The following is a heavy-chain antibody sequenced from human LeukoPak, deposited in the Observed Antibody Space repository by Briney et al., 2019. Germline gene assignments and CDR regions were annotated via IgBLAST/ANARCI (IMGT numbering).Heavy chain of an antibody. D-gene: IGHD3-22*01. V-gene: IGHV1-2*02. CDR1: GYTFTGYY. CDR2: FNPNSGDT. CDR3: ARERGYYDY. J-gene: IGHJ4*02. Sequence: ASVKVSCKASGYTFTGYYMHWVRQAPGQGLEWMGWFNPNSGDTSFAQKFQGRVTTTRDTSISTAYMELSRLRSDDTAVYYCARERGYYDYWGQGTLVTVSS.